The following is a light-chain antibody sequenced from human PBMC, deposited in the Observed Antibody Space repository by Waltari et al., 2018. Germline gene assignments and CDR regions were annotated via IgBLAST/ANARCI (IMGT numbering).Light chain of an antibody. CDR3: QQRSNWPPWT. CDR2: DAS. V-gene: IGKV3-11*01. CDR1: QSVSRF. Sequence: EIVLEQSPATLSLSPGERASHSCRASQSVSRFLAWYQQKPGQAPRLLIYDASNRATGIPARFSGSGSGTDFTLTISSLEPEDFAVYYCQQRSNWPPWTFGQGTKVEIK. J-gene: IGKJ1*01.